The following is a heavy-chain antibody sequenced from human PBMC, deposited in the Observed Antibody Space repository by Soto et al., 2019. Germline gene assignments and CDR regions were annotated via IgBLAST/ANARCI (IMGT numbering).Heavy chain of an antibody. V-gene: IGHV4-4*02. CDR3: ARVYVVVVAATEIHGYYYMDV. CDR1: SGSISSSNW. CDR2: IYHSGST. Sequence: QVQLQESGPGLVKPSGTLSLTCAVSSGSISSSNWWSWVRQPPGKGLEWIGEIYHSGSTNYNPSRKSRVAISVDQSKNQFSLKLSSVTAADTAVYYCARVYVVVVAATEIHGYYYMDVWGKGTTVTVSS. J-gene: IGHJ6*03. D-gene: IGHD2-15*01.